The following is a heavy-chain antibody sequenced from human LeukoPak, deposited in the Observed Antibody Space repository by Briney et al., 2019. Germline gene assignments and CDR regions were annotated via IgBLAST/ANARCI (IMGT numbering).Heavy chain of an antibody. CDR2: INHSGST. D-gene: IGHD3-9*01. J-gene: IGHJ3*02. CDR3: ARGGSVLRYFDWPKKRGDAFDI. CDR1: GGSFSGYY. Sequence: SETLSLTCAVYGGSFSGYYWSWIRQPPGKGLEWIGEINHSGSTNYNPSLKSRVTISVDTSKNQFSLKLSSVTAADTAVYYCARGGSVLRYFDWPKKRGDAFDIWGQGTMVTVSS. V-gene: IGHV4-34*01.